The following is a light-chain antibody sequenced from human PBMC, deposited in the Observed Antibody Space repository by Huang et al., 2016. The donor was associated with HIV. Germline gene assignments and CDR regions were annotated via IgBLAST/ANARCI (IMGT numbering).Light chain of an antibody. J-gene: IGKJ1*01. V-gene: IGKV1-6*02. CDR3: LQDFNYPRT. Sequence: AIQLTQSPSSLSASVGYRVTITCRASQDITNDLGWYQQKPGKAPKLLISAASTLRSGVPSRFSGSGSGTDFTLTISSLQPEDFATYFCLQDFNYPRTFGQGTRVEIK. CDR1: QDITND. CDR2: AAS.